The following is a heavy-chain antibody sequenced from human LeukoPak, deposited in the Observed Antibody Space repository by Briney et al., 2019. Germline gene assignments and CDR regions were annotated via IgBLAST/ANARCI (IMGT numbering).Heavy chain of an antibody. CDR3: ASPLAYCGGDCYSSGRNSTRWTSDY. CDR1: GFSFNTYA. J-gene: IGHJ4*02. D-gene: IGHD2-21*02. V-gene: IGHV3-48*01. CDR2: ISSSSSTI. Sequence: PGGSLRLSCATSGFSFNTYAMSWVRQAPGKGLEWVSYISSSSSTIYYADSVKGRFTISRDNAKNSLYLQMNSLRAEDTAVYYCASPLAYCGGDCYSSGRNSTRWTSDYWGQGTLVTVSS.